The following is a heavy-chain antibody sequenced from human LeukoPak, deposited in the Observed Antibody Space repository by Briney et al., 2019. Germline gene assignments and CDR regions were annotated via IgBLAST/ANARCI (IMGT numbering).Heavy chain of an antibody. CDR3: ARGYCSSTSCYKNWFDP. V-gene: IGHV3-21*04. CDR2: ISSGSDHI. CDR1: GFTFSSHS. D-gene: IGHD2-2*02. Sequence: PGGSLRLSRVASGFTFSSHSMNWVRQAPGKGLEWVASISSGSDHIYYADSVKGRFTLSRDNARNSLYLQMNSLRTEDTAVYYCARGYCSSTSCYKNWFDPRGQGTLVTVSS. J-gene: IGHJ5*02.